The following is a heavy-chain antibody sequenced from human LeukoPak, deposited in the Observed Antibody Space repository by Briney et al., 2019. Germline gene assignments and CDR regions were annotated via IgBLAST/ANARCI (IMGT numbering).Heavy chain of an antibody. D-gene: IGHD6-13*01. Sequence: PSETLSLTCTVSGYSISSGYYWGWIRQPPGKGLEWIGSIYHSGSTYYNPSLKSRVTISVDTSKNQFSLKLSSVTAADAAVYYCARAWEIAAAEVLTYAFDIWGQGTMVTVSS. CDR2: IYHSGST. CDR3: ARAWEIAAAEVLTYAFDI. CDR1: GYSISSGYY. V-gene: IGHV4-38-2*02. J-gene: IGHJ3*02.